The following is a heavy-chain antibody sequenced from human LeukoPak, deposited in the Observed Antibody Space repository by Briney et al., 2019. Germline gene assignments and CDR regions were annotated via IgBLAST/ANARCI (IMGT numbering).Heavy chain of an antibody. V-gene: IGHV4-34*01. Sequence: KPSETLSLTCAVYGGSFSGYYWSWIRQPPGKGLEWIGEINHSGSTNYNPSLKSRVTISVDTSKNQFSLKLSSVTAADTAVYYCARGRGYSSGWYLTSWGQGTLVTVSS. CDR3: ARGRGYSSGWYLTS. D-gene: IGHD6-19*01. CDR1: GGSFSGYY. CDR2: INHSGST. J-gene: IGHJ5*02.